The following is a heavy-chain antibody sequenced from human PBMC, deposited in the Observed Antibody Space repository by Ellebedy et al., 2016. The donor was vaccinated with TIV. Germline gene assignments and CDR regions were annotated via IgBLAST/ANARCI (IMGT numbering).Heavy chain of an antibody. CDR2: IKDDGSET. J-gene: IGHJ4*02. CDR3: ARDGAVPGGKGDY. Sequence: GESLKISCAASGFTFSTYAMSWVRQAPGKGLGWVSRIKDDGSETSYVDSVKGRFIIPRENAKNTLYLQMNSLRVEDTAMDYCARDGAVPGGKGDYWGQGTLVTVSS. D-gene: IGHD4-23*01. V-gene: IGHV3-74*01. CDR1: GFTFSTYA.